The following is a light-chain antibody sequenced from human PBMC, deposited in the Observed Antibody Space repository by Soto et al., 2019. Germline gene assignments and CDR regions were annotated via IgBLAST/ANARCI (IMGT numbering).Light chain of an antibody. CDR3: RT. Sequence: PRATATLSCRASQSVSSNFAWSQKKPRQAPTLLLYGASKRATGIPHRFSGSGSGTEFTLTTSFLFSEEVGIRDCRTF. V-gene: IGKV3-15*01. J-gene: IGKJ1*01. CDR1: QSVSSN. CDR2: GAS.